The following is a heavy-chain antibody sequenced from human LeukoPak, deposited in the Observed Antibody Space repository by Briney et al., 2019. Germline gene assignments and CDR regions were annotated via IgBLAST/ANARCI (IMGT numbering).Heavy chain of an antibody. Sequence: GASVKVSCKASGYTFTSYGISWVRQAPGQGLEWMGWISAYNGNTNYAQKLQGRVTMTTDTSTSTAYMELRSLRSDDTAVYYCAREAGSRDLMVRGEFDYWGQGTLVTVSS. CDR1: GYTFTSYG. D-gene: IGHD3-10*01. CDR2: ISAYNGNT. CDR3: AREAGSRDLMVRGEFDY. V-gene: IGHV1-18*01. J-gene: IGHJ4*02.